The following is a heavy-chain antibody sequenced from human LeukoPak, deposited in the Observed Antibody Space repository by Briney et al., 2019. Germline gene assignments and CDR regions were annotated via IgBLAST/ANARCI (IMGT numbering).Heavy chain of an antibody. Sequence: GGSLRLSCAASGFTFSSYSMSWVRQAPGKGLEWVSAISGSGGSTYYADSVKGRFTISRDNSKNTLYLQMNSLRAEDTAVYYCAKDAGIRYYYDSSGQQYYFDYWGQGTLVTVSS. J-gene: IGHJ4*02. V-gene: IGHV3-23*01. CDR1: GFTFSSYS. CDR2: ISGSGGST. D-gene: IGHD3-22*01. CDR3: AKDAGIRYYYDSSGQQYYFDY.